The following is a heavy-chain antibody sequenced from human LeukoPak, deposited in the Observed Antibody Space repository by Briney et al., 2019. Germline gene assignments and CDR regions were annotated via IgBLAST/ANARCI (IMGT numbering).Heavy chain of an antibody. J-gene: IGHJ4*02. D-gene: IGHD1-7*01. Sequence: GGSLRLSCVASGFAFSSYGMNWVRQAPGKGLEWVSCISSSSSYIYYADSVKGRFTISRDNAKNSLYLQMNSLRAEDTAVYYCARAHNWKYGSFDFWGQGTLVTVSS. CDR3: ARAHNWKYGSFDF. V-gene: IGHV3-21*01. CDR1: GFAFSSYG. CDR2: ISSSSSYI.